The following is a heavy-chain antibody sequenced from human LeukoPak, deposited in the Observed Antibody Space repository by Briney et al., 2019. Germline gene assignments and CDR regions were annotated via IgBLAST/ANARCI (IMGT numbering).Heavy chain of an antibody. CDR3: ARGRMTPNTYFDY. J-gene: IGHJ4*02. CDR1: GFTFSNYG. CDR2: LWYDGSNK. D-gene: IGHD2-15*01. V-gene: IGHV3-33*01. Sequence: GGSLRLSCAPSGFTFSNYGMHWVRQAPGKGLEWMSGLWYDGSNKGYADSVKGRFTISRDNSENTLYLQMNSLRDEDMAVYYCARGRMTPNTYFDYWGQETLVTVSS.